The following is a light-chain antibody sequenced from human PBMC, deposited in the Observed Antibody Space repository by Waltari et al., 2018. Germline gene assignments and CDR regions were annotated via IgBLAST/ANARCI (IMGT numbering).Light chain of an antibody. Sequence: EILMTQSPVALSVSSGEKATLSGRASQNVSDNLAWYQQRPGQAPALLRYRLSIRAPGVPDRFRGGASATQFTLTINSLQSSDSAVYYCQQYMNWPPGYTFGQGTKVEIK. J-gene: IGKJ2*01. CDR2: RLS. CDR3: QQYMNWPPGYT. V-gene: IGKV3-15*01. CDR1: QNVSDN.